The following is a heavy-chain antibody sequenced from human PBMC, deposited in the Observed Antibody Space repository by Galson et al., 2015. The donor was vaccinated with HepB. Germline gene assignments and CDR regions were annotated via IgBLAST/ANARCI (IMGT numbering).Heavy chain of an antibody. CDR3: GNYITLPD. D-gene: IGHD1-7*01. J-gene: IGHJ4*02. CDR1: GFIFKHKW. V-gene: IGHV3-7*01. Sequence: SLRLSCAASGFIFKHKWMSWVRQAPGKGLEFVANINHDGSDRYYVDSVKGRFTISRDNAKNSLSLQMNSLRPEDTAMYYCGNYITLPDWGQGVLVTVSS. CDR2: INHDGSDR.